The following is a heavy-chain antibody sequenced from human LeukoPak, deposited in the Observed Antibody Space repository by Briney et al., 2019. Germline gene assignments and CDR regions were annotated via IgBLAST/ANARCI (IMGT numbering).Heavy chain of an antibody. J-gene: IGHJ4*02. CDR1: GGSFSGYY. V-gene: IGHV3-11*04. CDR3: ARAAYCGGDCYYFDY. D-gene: IGHD2-21*02. Sequence: LSLTCAVYGGSFSGYYWSWIRQPPGKGLEWVSYISTGSTTIYYADSVKGRFTISRDNARNSLYLQMNSLRDEDTAVYYCARAAYCGGDCYYFDYWGQGILVTVSS. CDR2: ISTGSTTI.